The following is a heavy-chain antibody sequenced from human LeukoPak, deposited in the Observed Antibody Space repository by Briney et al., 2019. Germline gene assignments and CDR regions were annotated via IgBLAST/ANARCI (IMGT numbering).Heavy chain of an antibody. CDR2: INPNSGGT. D-gene: IGHD3-10*01. Sequence: AASVKVSCKACGYTFTGYYMHWVRQAPRQGLEWMGWINPNSGGTNYAQKFQGWVTMTRDTSISTAYMELSRLRSDDTAVYYCARADGSGSFYGMDVWGQGTTVTVSS. CDR1: GYTFTGYY. V-gene: IGHV1-2*04. CDR3: ARADGSGSFYGMDV. J-gene: IGHJ6*02.